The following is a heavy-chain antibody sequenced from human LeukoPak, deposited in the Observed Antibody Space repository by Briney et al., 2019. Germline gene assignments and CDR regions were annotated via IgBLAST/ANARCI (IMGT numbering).Heavy chain of an antibody. Sequence: GASVKVSCKASGYTFTSYYMHWVRQAPGQGLEWMGIINPSGGSTSYAQKFQGRVTMTRDMSTSTVYMELSSLRSEDTAVYYCTRDRRGSYFLYYYYYMDVWGKGTTVTVSS. CDR1: GYTFTSYY. V-gene: IGHV1-46*01. J-gene: IGHJ6*03. CDR2: INPSGGST. D-gene: IGHD1-26*01. CDR3: TRDRRGSYFLYYYYYMDV.